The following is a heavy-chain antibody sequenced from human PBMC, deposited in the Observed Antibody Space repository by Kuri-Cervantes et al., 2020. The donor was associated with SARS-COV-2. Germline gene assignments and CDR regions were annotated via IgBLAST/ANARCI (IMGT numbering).Heavy chain of an antibody. V-gene: IGHV4-59*12. J-gene: IGHJ3*02. CDR2: VYYTGST. CDR3: ARVWGEPDAFDI. D-gene: IGHD3-16*01. CDR1: GGSISTYY. Sequence: GSLRLSCTVSGGSISTYYWSWIRQPPGKGLEWIGYVYYTGSTNYNPSLKSRVTISVDTSKNQFSLKLRSVTAADAAVYYCARVWGEPDAFDIWGQGTMVTVSS.